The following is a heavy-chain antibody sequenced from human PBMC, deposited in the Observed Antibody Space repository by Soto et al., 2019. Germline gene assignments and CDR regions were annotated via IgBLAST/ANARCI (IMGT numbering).Heavy chain of an antibody. CDR3: ARVPGP. Sequence: QLQLQESGSGPVKPSQTLSLTCAVSGGSISSGGYSWSWIRQPPGKGLEWIGYIYHSGSTYYNPSLKSRVTISVDRSKNQFSLKLSSVTAADTAVYYCARVPGPWGQGTLVTVCS. CDR2: IYHSGST. J-gene: IGHJ5*02. CDR1: GGSISSGGYS. V-gene: IGHV4-30-2*01.